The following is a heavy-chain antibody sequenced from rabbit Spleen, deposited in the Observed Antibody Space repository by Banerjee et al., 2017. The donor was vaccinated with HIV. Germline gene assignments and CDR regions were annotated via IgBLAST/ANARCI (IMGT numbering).Heavy chain of an antibody. CDR3: ARDAGSSFSTYGMDL. V-gene: IGHV1S40*01. CDR2: IDTGSSGFT. J-gene: IGHJ6*01. D-gene: IGHD8-1*01. CDR1: GVSFSASSY. Sequence: EESGGDLVKPGAFLTLTCTASGVSFSASSYMCWVRQAPGKGLEWIACIDTGSSGFTYFASWAKGRFTISKTSSTTVTLQMTSLTAADTATYFCARDAGSSFSTYGMDLWGQGTLVTVS.